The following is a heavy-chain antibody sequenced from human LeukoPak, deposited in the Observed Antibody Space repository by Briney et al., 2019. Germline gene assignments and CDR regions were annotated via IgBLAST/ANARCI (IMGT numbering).Heavy chain of an antibody. CDR2: ISYDGSNK. Sequence: GGSLRLSCAASGFTFSSYGMHWVRQAPGKGLEWVAVISYDGSNKYYADSVKGRFTISRDNSKNTLYLQMNSLRAEDTAMYYCARAYSATWTGVGFDYWGQGTLVTVSS. CDR3: ARAYSATWTGVGFDY. CDR1: GFTFSSYG. V-gene: IGHV3-30*03. D-gene: IGHD3-10*01. J-gene: IGHJ4*02.